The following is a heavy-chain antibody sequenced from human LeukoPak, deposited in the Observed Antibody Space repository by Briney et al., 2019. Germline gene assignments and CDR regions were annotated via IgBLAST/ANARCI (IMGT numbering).Heavy chain of an antibody. Sequence: GGSLRLSCAASGFTFSSYRMNWARQAPGKGLEWVASINHNGNVNYYVDSVKGRFTISRDNAKNSLYLQMSNLRAEDTAVYYCARVCSSGYFDYWGQGTLVTVSS. D-gene: IGHD6-6*01. CDR1: GFTFSSYR. CDR2: INHNGNVN. J-gene: IGHJ4*02. CDR3: ARVCSSGYFDY. V-gene: IGHV3-7*03.